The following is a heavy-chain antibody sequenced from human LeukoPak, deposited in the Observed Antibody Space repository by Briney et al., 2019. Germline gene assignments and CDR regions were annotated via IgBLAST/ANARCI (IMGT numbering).Heavy chain of an antibody. CDR2: IIPIFGTA. V-gene: IGHV1-69*13. CDR1: GGTFSSYA. Sequence: SVKVSCKASGGTFSSYAISWGRQAPGQGLEWMGGIIPIFGTANSAQKFQGRVTITADESTSTAYMELSSLRSEDTAVYYCARAQLERHTYYYYMDVWGKGTTVTVSS. CDR3: ARAQLERHTYYYYMDV. J-gene: IGHJ6*03. D-gene: IGHD1-1*01.